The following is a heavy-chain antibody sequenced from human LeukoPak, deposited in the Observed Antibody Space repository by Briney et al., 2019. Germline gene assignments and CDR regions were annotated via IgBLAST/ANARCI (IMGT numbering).Heavy chain of an antibody. CDR3: ARQRTNTPIDY. CDR2: ISIDATGT. Sequence: PGGSLRLSCAASGFTFSDYWVHWVRQPRGGGPVWVSRISIDATGTIYAGSVKGRFTISRDNAKNTLYLQMNSLRVEDTAVYYCARQRTNTPIDYWGQGTLVTVSS. CDR1: GFTFSDYW. D-gene: IGHD2-8*01. J-gene: IGHJ4*02. V-gene: IGHV3-74*01.